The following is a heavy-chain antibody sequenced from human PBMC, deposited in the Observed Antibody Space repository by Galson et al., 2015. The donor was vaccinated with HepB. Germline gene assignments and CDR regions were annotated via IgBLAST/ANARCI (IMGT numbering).Heavy chain of an antibody. V-gene: IGHV2-70*01. J-gene: IGHJ3*02. Sequence: PALVKPTQTLTLTCSISGFSLGTTGMCVTWIRQPPGKALEWLALIDWDDEEYYSTSLKTRLTISRDTSKNQVALRITNMDPVDTATYYCARMQRSGIYGGLEAFDIWGLGTMVTVSS. CDR2: IDWDDEE. CDR1: GFSLGTTGMC. D-gene: IGHD1-26*01. CDR3: ARMQRSGIYGGLEAFDI.